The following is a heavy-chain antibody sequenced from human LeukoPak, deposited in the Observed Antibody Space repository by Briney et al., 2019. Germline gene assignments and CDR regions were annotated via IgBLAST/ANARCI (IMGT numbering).Heavy chain of an antibody. CDR2: IYYSGNT. J-gene: IGHJ4*02. D-gene: IGHD2-2*03. V-gene: IGHV4-39*07. CDR3: ARDGYLAVDY. CDR1: GGSISSSTYY. Sequence: PSETLSLTCTVSGGSISSSTYYWGWIRQPPGKGLEWIGNIYYSGNTYYNPSLKSRVAISVDTSKNQFSLKLSSVTAADTAVYYCARDGYLAVDYWGQGTLVTVSS.